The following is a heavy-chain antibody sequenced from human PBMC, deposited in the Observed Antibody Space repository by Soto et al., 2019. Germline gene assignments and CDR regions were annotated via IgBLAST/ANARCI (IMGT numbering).Heavy chain of an antibody. Sequence: QITLKESGPTLVKPTQTLTLTGTFSGFSVSSSEVGVGWIRQPAGKALEWLALMYWDGDKRYSPFLKGRLTITKDTSKNQVVLTMTNMDPVDTATYYCAHKGGRGAGMDVWGQGTTVTVSS. CDR1: GFSVSSSEVG. V-gene: IGHV2-5*02. CDR3: AHKGGRGAGMDV. J-gene: IGHJ6*02. CDR2: MYWDGDK. D-gene: IGHD2-15*01.